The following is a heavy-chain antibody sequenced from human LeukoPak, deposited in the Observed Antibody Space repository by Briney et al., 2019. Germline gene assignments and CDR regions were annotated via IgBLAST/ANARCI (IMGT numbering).Heavy chain of an antibody. CDR2: FDPEDGET. J-gene: IGHJ4*02. CDR3: ATDPMVRGVIAFDY. V-gene: IGHV1-24*01. Sequence: ASVKVSCKVSGYTLTELSMHWVRQAPGKGLEWMGGFDPEDGETIYAQKFQGRVTMTEVTSTDTAYMELSSLRSEDTAVYYCATDPMVRGVIAFDYWGQGTLVTVSS. D-gene: IGHD3-10*01. CDR1: GYTLTELS.